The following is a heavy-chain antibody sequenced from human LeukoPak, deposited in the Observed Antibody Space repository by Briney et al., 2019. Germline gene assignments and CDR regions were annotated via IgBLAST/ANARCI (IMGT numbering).Heavy chain of an antibody. CDR2: IYYSGST. J-gene: IGHJ5*02. D-gene: IGHD3-3*01. V-gene: IGHV4-39*07. CDR1: GGSISSSSYY. Sequence: SESLSLTCTVSGGSISSSSYYWGWIRQPPGKGLEWIGSIYYSGSTYYNPSLKSRVTISVDTSKNQFSLKLSSVTAADTAVYYCARQGPLQIRSYNWFDPWGQGTLVTVSS. CDR3: ARQGPLQIRSYNWFDP.